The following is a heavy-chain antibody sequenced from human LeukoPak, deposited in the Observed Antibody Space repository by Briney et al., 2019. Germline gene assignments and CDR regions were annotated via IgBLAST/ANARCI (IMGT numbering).Heavy chain of an antibody. CDR1: GGSISNSNW. D-gene: IGHD3-22*01. CDR2: INHSGST. V-gene: IGHV4-4*02. Sequence: SETLSLTCAVSGGSISNSNWWSWVRQPPGKGLEWIGEINHSGSTNYNPSLKSRVTISVDTSKNQFSLKLSSVTAADTAVYYCARGVGSGYTDDWGQGTLVTVFS. J-gene: IGHJ4*02. CDR3: ARGVGSGYTDD.